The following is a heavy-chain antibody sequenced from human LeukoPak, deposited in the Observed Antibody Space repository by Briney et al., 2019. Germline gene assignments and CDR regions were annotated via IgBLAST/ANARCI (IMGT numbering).Heavy chain of an antibody. J-gene: IGHJ4*02. CDR3: ARGDTETIHLDY. CDR2: ISSSGSTT. Sequence: PGGSLRLSCAASGFTFRSYEMNWVRQAPGKGLEWVSYISSSGSTTFYADSVKGRFTISRDNAKKSLYLQMNSLRAEVTALYYCARGDTETIHLDYWGQGSLVTVSS. CDR1: GFTFRSYE. D-gene: IGHD5-18*01. V-gene: IGHV3-48*03.